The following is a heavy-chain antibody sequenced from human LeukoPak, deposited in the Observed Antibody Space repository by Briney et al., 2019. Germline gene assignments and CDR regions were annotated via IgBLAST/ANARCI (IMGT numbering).Heavy chain of an antibody. V-gene: IGHV3-48*03. J-gene: IGHJ4*02. CDR1: GFTFSSYE. Sequence: PGGSLRLSCAASGFTFSSYEMNWVRQAPGKGLEWVSYISSSGSTIYYADSVKGRFTISRDNAKNSLYLQMNSLRAEDTAVYYCAKGGYSSAVDYWGQGTLVTVSS. D-gene: IGHD6-25*01. CDR2: ISSSGSTI. CDR3: AKGGYSSAVDY.